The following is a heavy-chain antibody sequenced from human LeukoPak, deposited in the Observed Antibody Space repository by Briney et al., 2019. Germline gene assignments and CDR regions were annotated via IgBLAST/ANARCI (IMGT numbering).Heavy chain of an antibody. CDR1: GYSISSSNW. D-gene: IGHD1-7*01. V-gene: IGHV4-28*01. CDR2: IYYSGST. Sequence: SETLSLTCAVSGYSISSSNWWGWIRQPPGKGLEWIGYIYYSGSTYYNPSLKSRVTMSVDTPKNQFSLKLSSVTAVDTAVYYCARSTYNWNYAVIDYWGQGTLVTVSS. J-gene: IGHJ4*02. CDR3: ARSTYNWNYAVIDY.